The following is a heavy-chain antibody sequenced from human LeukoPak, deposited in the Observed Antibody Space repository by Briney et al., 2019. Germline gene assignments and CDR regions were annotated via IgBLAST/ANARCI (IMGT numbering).Heavy chain of an antibody. J-gene: IGHJ5*02. CDR2: ISSSGSTI. CDR1: GFTFSDYY. V-gene: IGHV3-11*04. Sequence: GGSLRLSCAASGFTFSDYYMSWIRQAPGKGLEWVSYISSSGSTIYYADSVEGRFTISRDNAKTSLYLQMNSLRADDTAVYYCARQEPYGGKMFDPWGQGTLVTVPS. CDR3: ARQEPYGGKMFDP. D-gene: IGHD4-23*01.